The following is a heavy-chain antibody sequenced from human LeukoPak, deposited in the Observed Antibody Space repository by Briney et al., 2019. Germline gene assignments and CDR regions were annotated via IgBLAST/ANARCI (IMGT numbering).Heavy chain of an antibody. V-gene: IGHV3-21*01. CDR3: VRAPSRFLEWVSFDY. Sequence: GGSLRLSCAASGFTFSNYNMNWVRQAPGKGLEWVSSISSSSIYIYYADSVKGRFTSSRDNAKNSLYLQMNSLRAEDTAVYYCVRAPSRFLEWVSFDYWGQGILVTVSS. CDR1: GFTFSNYN. CDR2: ISSSSIYI. J-gene: IGHJ4*02. D-gene: IGHD3-3*01.